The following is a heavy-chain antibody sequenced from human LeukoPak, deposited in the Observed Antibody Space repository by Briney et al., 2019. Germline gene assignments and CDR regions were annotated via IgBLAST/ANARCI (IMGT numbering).Heavy chain of an antibody. Sequence: PSEPLSLTCTVSGGSISSGGYYWSWVRQPAGKGLEWIGRMYTSGSTNYNPSLKSRVTISVDTSKNQFSLNLSSVTAADTAVYYCARGASSSSAIGYYYYYMDIWGKGTTVTVSS. CDR1: GGSISSGGYY. D-gene: IGHD3-16*01. CDR2: MYTSGST. V-gene: IGHV4-61*02. J-gene: IGHJ6*03. CDR3: ARGASSSSAIGYYYYYMDI.